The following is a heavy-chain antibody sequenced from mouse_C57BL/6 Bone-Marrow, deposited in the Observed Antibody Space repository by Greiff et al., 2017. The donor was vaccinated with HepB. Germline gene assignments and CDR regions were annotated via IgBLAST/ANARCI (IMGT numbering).Heavy chain of an antibody. CDR1: GFTFSSYA. J-gene: IGHJ4*01. V-gene: IGHV5-4*01. Sequence: EVQGVESGGGLVKPGGSLKLSCAASGFTFSSYAMSWVRQTPEKRLEWVATISDGGSYTYYPDNVKGRFTISRDNAKNNLYLQMSHLKSEDTAMYYCARVGDPLYYYAMDYWGQGTSVTVSS. CDR2: ISDGGSYT. CDR3: ARVGDPLYYYAMDY. D-gene: IGHD2-13*01.